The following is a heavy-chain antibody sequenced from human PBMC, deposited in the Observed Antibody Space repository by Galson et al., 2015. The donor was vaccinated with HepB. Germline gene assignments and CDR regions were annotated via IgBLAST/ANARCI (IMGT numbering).Heavy chain of an antibody. Sequence: SLRLSCAASGFTFSSYAMSWVRQAPGKGLEWVAGISGSGDSRYYTDFGRGRFTISRDNSKNTLYLQMNSMRGEDTAVYYCAKGVHSDVILAASFCAGPLCYYYMDVWGKGTTVTVSS. D-gene: IGHD6-6*01. CDR3: AKGVHSDVILAASFCAGPLCYYYMDV. J-gene: IGHJ6*03. CDR1: GFTFSSYA. CDR2: ISGSGDSR. V-gene: IGHV3-23*01.